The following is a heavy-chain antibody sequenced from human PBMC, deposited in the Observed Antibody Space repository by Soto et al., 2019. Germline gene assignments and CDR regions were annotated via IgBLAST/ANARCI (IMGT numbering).Heavy chain of an antibody. CDR2: IRAYNGNT. J-gene: IGHJ4*02. V-gene: IGHV1-18*01. Sequence: ASVKVSCKVSGYTFLGCGISWVRQVPGQRLEWMGWIRAYNGNTNYEQKRQGRVTMTTDTSTSTAYMELRRLRSDDTAVYYCARDSPYYDDRSGDYCLDYWGQGTLVTVSS. D-gene: IGHD3-22*01. CDR3: ARDSPYYDDRSGDYCLDY. CDR1: GYTFLGCG.